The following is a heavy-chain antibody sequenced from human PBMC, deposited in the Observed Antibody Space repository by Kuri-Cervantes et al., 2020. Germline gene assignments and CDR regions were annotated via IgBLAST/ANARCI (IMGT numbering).Heavy chain of an antibody. J-gene: IGHJ1*01. CDR1: GYTFTGYY. D-gene: IGHD6-13*01. Sequence: ASVKVSCKASGYTFTGYYAHWVRQAPGQGLEWMGWINPNSGDTNYVQKFQGRVTMTRDTSISTAYMELSRLRSDDTAVYYCAGPHSSSWHVYDEYFQHWGQGTLVTVSS. V-gene: IGHV1-2*02. CDR3: AGPHSSSWHVYDEYFQH. CDR2: INPNSGDT.